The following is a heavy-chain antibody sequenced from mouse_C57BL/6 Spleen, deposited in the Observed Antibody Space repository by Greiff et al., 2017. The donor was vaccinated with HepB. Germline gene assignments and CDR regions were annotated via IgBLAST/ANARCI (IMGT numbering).Heavy chain of an antibody. CDR2: ISYDGSN. CDR1: GYSITSGYY. CDR3: AGDGYYAFAY. V-gene: IGHV3-6*01. J-gene: IGHJ3*01. D-gene: IGHD2-3*01. Sequence: EVQLQQSGPGLVKPSQSLSLTCSVTGYSITSGYYWNWIRQFPGNKLEWMGDISYDGSNNYNPSLKNRISITRDTSKNQFFLKLNSVTTEDTATYYCAGDGYYAFAYWGQGTLVTVSA.